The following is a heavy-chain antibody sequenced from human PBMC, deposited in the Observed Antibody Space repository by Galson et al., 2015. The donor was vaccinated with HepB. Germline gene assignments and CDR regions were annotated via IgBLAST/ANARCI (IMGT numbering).Heavy chain of an antibody. D-gene: IGHD2-2*01. CDR3: AKELVPAAAEGYYGMDV. Sequence: TLSLTCTVSGGSISSSSYYWGWIRQPPGKGLEWIGTIYYSGSTYYNPSLKSRVTISVDTSKNQFSLKLTSVTAADTAVYYCAKELVPAAAEGYYGMDVWGQGTTVTVSS. CDR1: GGSISSSSYY. J-gene: IGHJ6*02. V-gene: IGHV4-39*02. CDR2: IYYSGST.